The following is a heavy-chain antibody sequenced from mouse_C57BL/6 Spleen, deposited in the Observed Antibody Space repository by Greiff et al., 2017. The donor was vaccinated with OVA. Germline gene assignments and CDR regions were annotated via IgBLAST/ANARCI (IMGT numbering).Heavy chain of an antibody. CDR3: VRGAFYGYWYFEV. Sequence: EVKLVESGGGLVQPKGSLKLSCAASGFTFNTYAMHWVRQAPGTGLEWVALIRSKSSNYATYYADSVKDRFTISRDDSQSMLYLQMNDLKAEDTAMYYCVRGAFYGYWYFEVWGTGTTVTVAS. CDR1: GFTFNTYA. D-gene: IGHD1-1*01. CDR2: IRSKSSNYAT. V-gene: IGHV10-3*01. J-gene: IGHJ1*03.